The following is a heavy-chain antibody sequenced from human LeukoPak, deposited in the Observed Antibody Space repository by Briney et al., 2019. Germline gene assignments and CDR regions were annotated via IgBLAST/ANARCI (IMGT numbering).Heavy chain of an antibody. V-gene: IGHV4-39*07. CDR1: GGSISSSSYY. Sequence: PSETLSLTCTVSGGSISSSSYYWGWIRQPPGKGLEWIGSIYYSGSTYYNPSLKSRVTISVDTSKNQFSLKLSSVTAADTAVYYCARNNGDYYDTSARVVDYWGQGTLVTVSS. J-gene: IGHJ4*02. CDR3: ARNNGDYYDTSARVVDY. CDR2: IYYSGST. D-gene: IGHD3-22*01.